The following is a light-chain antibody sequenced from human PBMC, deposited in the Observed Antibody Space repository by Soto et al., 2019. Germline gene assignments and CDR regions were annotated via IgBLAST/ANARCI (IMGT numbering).Light chain of an antibody. J-gene: IGLJ1*01. Sequence: QSALTQPPSASGSPGQSVTISCTGAHSDFGGYNYVSWYQQHPGKAPKLMIFEVNKRPSGVPDRFSGSKFGNTASLTVSGLQAEDEADYYCQSYDSTLSARYVFGTGTKLTVL. V-gene: IGLV2-8*01. CDR1: HSDFGGYNY. CDR2: EVN. CDR3: QSYDSTLSARYV.